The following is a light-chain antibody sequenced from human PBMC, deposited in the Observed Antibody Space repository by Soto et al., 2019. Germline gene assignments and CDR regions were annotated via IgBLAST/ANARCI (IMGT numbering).Light chain of an antibody. CDR3: CSYAGSSTVV. J-gene: IGLJ2*01. CDR2: EVS. CDR1: SGDVGSYYL. Sequence: QSALTQSASVSGSPGQSITISCTGTSGDVGSYYLVSWYQQHPGKAPKLMIYEVSKRPSGVSNRFSGSKSGNTASLTSSGLQAEDEADYYCCSYAGSSTVVFGGGTKLTVL. V-gene: IGLV2-23*02.